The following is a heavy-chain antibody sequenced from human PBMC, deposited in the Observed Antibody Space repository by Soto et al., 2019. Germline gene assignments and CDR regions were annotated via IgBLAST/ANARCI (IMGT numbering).Heavy chain of an antibody. Sequence: SETLSLTCAVYGGSFSGYYWSWIRQPPGKGLEWIGSIFYTGSTYYSPSLKGRLIISVDPSKNQFSLKLTSVTAADTAMYYCARPKTIGAAAGKGWFDPWGQGTLVTVSS. CDR1: GGSFSGYY. CDR2: IFYTGST. V-gene: IGHV4-34*12. J-gene: IGHJ5*02. D-gene: IGHD6-13*01. CDR3: ARPKTIGAAAGKGWFDP.